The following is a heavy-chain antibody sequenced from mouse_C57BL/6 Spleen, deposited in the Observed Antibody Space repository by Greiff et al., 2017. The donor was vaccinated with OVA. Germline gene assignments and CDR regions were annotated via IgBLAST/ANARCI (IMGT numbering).Heavy chain of an antibody. J-gene: IGHJ4*01. CDR2: INPSTGGT. D-gene: IGHD3-3*01. CDR3: ARRGLYYAMDY. V-gene: IGHV1-42*01. Sequence: VQLQQSGPELVKPGASVKISCKASGYSFTGYYMNWVKQSPEKSLEWIGEINPSTGGTTYNQKFKAKATLTVDKSSSTAYMQLKSLTSEDSAVYYCARRGLYYAMDYWGQGTSVTVSS. CDR1: GYSFTGYY.